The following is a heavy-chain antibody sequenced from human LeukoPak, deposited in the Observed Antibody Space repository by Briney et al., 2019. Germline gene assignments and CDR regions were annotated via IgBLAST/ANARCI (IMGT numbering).Heavy chain of an antibody. CDR1: GGSISSSNW. D-gene: IGHD6-19*01. J-gene: IGHJ4*02. CDR2: IYHSGST. Sequence: SETLSLTCAVSGGSISSSNWWSWVRQPPGKGLEWIGEIYHSGSTNYNPSLKSRVTISVDKSKNQFSLKLSSVTAADTAVYYCARGRAVAGPAPDFDYWGQGTLVTVSS. V-gene: IGHV4-4*02. CDR3: ARGRAVAGPAPDFDY.